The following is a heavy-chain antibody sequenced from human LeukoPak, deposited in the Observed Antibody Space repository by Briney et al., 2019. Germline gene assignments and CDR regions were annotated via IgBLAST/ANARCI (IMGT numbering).Heavy chain of an antibody. CDR2: INYSGST. Sequence: KPSETLSLTCTVSGGSISSSSYYWGWIRQPPGKGLEWIGSINYSGSTYYNPSLKSRVTISVDTSKNQFSLKLSSVTAADTAVYYCATAEYSSGWYAFDYWGQGTLVTVSS. CDR3: ATAEYSSGWYAFDY. CDR1: GGSISSSSYY. D-gene: IGHD6-19*01. V-gene: IGHV4-39*01. J-gene: IGHJ4*02.